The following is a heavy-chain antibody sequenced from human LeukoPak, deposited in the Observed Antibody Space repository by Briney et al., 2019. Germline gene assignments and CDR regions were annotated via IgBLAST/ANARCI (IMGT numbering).Heavy chain of an antibody. Sequence: PGGSLRLSCAASGFTFSTYAMSWVRQAPGKGLEWVSAISGSGGSTYYADSVKGRFTISRDNSKNTLYLQMNSLRAEDTAVYYCAKLPLRGWYYDYWGQGTLVTVSS. V-gene: IGHV3-23*01. D-gene: IGHD6-19*01. J-gene: IGHJ4*02. CDR1: GFTFSTYA. CDR2: ISGSGGST. CDR3: AKLPLRGWYYDY.